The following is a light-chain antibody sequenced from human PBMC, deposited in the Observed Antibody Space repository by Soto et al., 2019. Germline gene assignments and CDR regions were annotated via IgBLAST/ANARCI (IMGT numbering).Light chain of an antibody. CDR3: QQRNFWPLT. V-gene: IGKV3D-11*01. J-gene: IGKJ3*01. CDR2: DAS. Sequence: EDVLTQSPAILSLSPGERATLSCRASQGIGNYLAWYQQKPGQAPRLLIYDASNGSTGIPARFSGSGSDTDFTLTIDSLEPEDSAVYYCQQRNFWPLTFGPGTRVEIK. CDR1: QGIGNY.